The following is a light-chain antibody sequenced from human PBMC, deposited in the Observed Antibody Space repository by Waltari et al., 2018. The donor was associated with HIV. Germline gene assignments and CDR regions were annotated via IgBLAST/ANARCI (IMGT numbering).Light chain of an antibody. V-gene: IGLV2-11*01. Sequence: QSALTQPRSVSGSPGQSVTISCTETRSDVGGYNYVYWYQQHPGKAPKVMIYDVSNRPAGVPDRCSGSKSGNTASLTISGLQAEDEADYYCCAYAGSYIWVFGGGTKLTVL. CDR1: RSDVGGYNY. CDR3: CAYAGSYIWV. CDR2: DVS. J-gene: IGLJ3*02.